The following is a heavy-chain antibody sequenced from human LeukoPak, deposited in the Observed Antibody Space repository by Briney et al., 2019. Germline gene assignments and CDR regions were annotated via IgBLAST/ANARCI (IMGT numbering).Heavy chain of an antibody. D-gene: IGHD6-13*01. CDR1: VSTFSSYA. Sequence: GGSLRLSCAASVSTFSSYAMSCVREAPGQGLEWVSAISGSGGSTYSADSVKGRFTISRDNSKNTLYLQMNSLIGEDPAVYYCAKDRRAGIAAASPGYWGQGTLVTVSS. CDR3: AKDRRAGIAAASPGY. J-gene: IGHJ4*02. CDR2: ISGSGGST. V-gene: IGHV3-23*01.